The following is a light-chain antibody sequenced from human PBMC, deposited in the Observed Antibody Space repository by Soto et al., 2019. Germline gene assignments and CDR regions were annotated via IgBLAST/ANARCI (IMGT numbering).Light chain of an antibody. Sequence: QSALTQPPSASGSPGQSVTISCTGTSSDVGGYNYDSWYQQYPGKAPKLMIYEVSKGPSGVPDRFSGSKSGNTASLTVSGLQAEDEADYYCRSYAGSNTFIFGGGTKVTVL. CDR3: RSYAGSNTFI. CDR2: EVS. J-gene: IGLJ2*01. V-gene: IGLV2-8*01. CDR1: SSDVGGYNY.